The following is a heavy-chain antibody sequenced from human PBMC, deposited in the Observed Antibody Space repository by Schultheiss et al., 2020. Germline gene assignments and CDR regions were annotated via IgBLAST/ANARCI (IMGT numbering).Heavy chain of an antibody. D-gene: IGHD4-17*01. CDR2: ISSDGTDR. CDR1: GFTFSAYG. Sequence: GGSLRLSCAASGFTFSAYGMHWVRQAPGKGLEWVAVISSDGTDRSYGDSVKGRCTISRDNSKDTLYLQMNSLRAEDTAVYYCARARTVSFDYWGQGTLVTVAS. J-gene: IGHJ4*02. V-gene: IGHV3-30*03. CDR3: ARARTVSFDY.